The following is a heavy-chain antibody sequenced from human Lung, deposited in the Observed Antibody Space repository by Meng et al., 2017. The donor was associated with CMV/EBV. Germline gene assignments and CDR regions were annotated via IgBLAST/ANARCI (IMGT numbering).Heavy chain of an antibody. J-gene: IGHJ2*01. CDR3: AHSVIVLLPGARLLSSRFDP. CDR1: GSSLSTSGVG. CDR2: IYWNDDK. D-gene: IGHD2-2*01. Sequence: SGPTLVXPTQSLTLTCTLSGSSLSTSGVGVGWIRQPPGKALEWLALIYWNDDKRYSPSLRSRLNITKDTSKNQVVLTMTNMAPVDTATYYCAHSVIVLLPGARLLSSRFDPWGHGAXVTVSS. V-gene: IGHV2-5*01.